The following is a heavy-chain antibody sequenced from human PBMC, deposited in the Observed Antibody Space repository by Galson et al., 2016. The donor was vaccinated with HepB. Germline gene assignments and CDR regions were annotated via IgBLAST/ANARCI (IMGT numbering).Heavy chain of an antibody. CDR1: GGSISSDGYS. V-gene: IGHV4-30-2*01. Sequence: TLSLTCAVSGGSISSDGYSWSWIRQPPGNGLEWMGYIHRSGLTYYNPSLRSRVTLSIDTSTNQFSLRLTSGIAADTAVYYCARVRCCRGFCSAWWNLHGFDIWGQGAIVTVSS. D-gene: IGHD2-15*01. CDR2: IHRSGLT. J-gene: IGHJ3*02. CDR3: ARVRCCRGFCSAWWNLHGFDI.